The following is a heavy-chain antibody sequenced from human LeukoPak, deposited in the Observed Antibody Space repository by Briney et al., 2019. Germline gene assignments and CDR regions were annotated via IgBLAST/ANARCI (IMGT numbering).Heavy chain of an antibody. V-gene: IGHV3-23*01. CDR1: GFTFSAYA. CDR2: ITGSSAST. J-gene: IGHJ4*02. Sequence: AGGSLRLSCEASGFTFSAYAMTWVRQAPGKGLEWVSSITGSSASTYYADSVKGRFTISRDNSKNTLYLQMNSLRAEDMAVYFCAKLDYYDTHWGQGTLVTVSS. CDR3: AKLDYYDTH. D-gene: IGHD3-22*01.